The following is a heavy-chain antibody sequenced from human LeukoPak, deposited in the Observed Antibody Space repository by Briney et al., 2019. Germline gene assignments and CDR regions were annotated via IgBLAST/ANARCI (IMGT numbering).Heavy chain of an antibody. V-gene: IGHV1-8*01. Sequence: ASVKVSCKASGYTFTSYDINWVRQAIGQGLEWMGWMNPNSGNTGYAQKFQGRVTMTRNTSISTAYMELSSLRSEDTAVYYCATDSESQWLVRFDYWGQGTLVTVSS. CDR3: ATDSESQWLVRFDY. CDR1: GYTFTSYD. J-gene: IGHJ4*02. D-gene: IGHD6-19*01. CDR2: MNPNSGNT.